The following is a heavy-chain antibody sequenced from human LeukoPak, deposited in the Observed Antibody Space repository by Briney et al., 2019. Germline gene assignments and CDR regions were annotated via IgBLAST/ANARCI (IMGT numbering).Heavy chain of an antibody. V-gene: IGHV4-34*01. CDR3: ARGGYYGSGNDFRFDP. D-gene: IGHD3-10*01. CDR2: INHSGST. J-gene: IGHJ5*02. Sequence: SETLSLTCAVYGGSFSGYYWSWIRQPPGKGLEWIGEINHSGSTNYNPSLKSRVTISVETSKNQFSLKLKSVTAADTAVYYCARGGYYGSGNDFRFDPWGQGTLVTVSS. CDR1: GGSFSGYY.